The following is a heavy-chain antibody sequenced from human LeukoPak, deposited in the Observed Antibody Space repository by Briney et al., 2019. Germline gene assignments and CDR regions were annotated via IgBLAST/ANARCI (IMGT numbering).Heavy chain of an antibody. J-gene: IGHJ4*02. CDR3: AKDDYGGNS. CDR1: GFTFSSYG. Sequence: GALRLSCAASGFTFSSYGMHWVRQAPGKGLEWVAVISYDGSNKYYADSVKGRFTISRDNSKNMLYLQMNSLRAEDTAVYYCAKDDYGGNSWGQGTLVTVSS. D-gene: IGHD4-23*01. CDR2: ISYDGSNK. V-gene: IGHV3-30*18.